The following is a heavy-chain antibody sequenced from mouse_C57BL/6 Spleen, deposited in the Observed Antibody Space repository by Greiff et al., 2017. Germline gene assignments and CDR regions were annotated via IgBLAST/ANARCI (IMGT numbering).Heavy chain of an antibody. D-gene: IGHD1-1*01. Sequence: EVQLQQSGPELVKPGASVKIPCKASGYTFTDYNMDWVKQSHGKSLEWIGDINPNNGGTIYNQKFKGKATLTVDKSSSTAYMELRSLTSEDTAVXYCARRHYGSSPLDYWGQGTTLTVSS. CDR3: ARRHYGSSPLDY. J-gene: IGHJ2*01. V-gene: IGHV1-18*01. CDR2: INPNNGGT. CDR1: GYTFTDYN.